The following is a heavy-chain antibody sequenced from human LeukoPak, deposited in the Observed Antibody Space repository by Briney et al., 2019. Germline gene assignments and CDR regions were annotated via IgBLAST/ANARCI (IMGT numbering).Heavy chain of an antibody. J-gene: IGHJ4*02. CDR1: GFTFSSYS. D-gene: IGHD4-17*01. V-gene: IGHV3-21*01. CDR2: ISSSSSYI. CDR3: ARATDGDYVPY. Sequence: PGGSLRLSCAASGFTFSSYSMNWVRQAPGKGLEWVSSISSSSSYINYADSVKGRFTISRDNAKNSLYLQMNSLRAEDTAVYYCARATDGDYVPYWGQGTLVTVSS.